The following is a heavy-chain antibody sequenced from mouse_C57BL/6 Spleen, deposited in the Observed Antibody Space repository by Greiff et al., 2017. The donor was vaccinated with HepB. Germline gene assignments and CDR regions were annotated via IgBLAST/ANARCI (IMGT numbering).Heavy chain of an antibody. CDR3: ARNHYSNSMDY. V-gene: IGHV1-53*01. D-gene: IGHD2-5*01. CDR1: GYTFTSYW. CDR2: INPSNGGT. Sequence: QVQLQQPGTELVKPGASVKLSCKASGYTFTSYWMHWVKQRPGPGLEWIGNINPSNGGTNYNEKFKSKATLTVDQSSSTAYMQLSSLTSEDSAVYYCARNHYSNSMDYWGQGTSVTVSS. J-gene: IGHJ4*01.